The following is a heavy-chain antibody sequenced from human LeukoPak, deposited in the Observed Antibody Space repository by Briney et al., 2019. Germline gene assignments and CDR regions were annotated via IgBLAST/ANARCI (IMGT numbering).Heavy chain of an antibody. CDR1: GYTFTSYG. CDR3: TKPQPGAFEV. D-gene: IGHD2-2*01. CDR2: MNPNSGNT. J-gene: IGHJ3*01. Sequence: GASVKVSCKASGYTFTSYGISWVRQATGQGLEWMGWMNPNSGNTGYAQKFQGRVTMTRDTSISTAYMELSSLRSDDTAFYYCTKPQPGAFEVWGQGTMVTVSS. V-gene: IGHV1-8*02.